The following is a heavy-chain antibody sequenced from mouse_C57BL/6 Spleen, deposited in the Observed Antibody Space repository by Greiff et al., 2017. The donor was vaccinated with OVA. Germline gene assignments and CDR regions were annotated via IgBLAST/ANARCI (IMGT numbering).Heavy chain of an antibody. CDR2: INSGGSYT. D-gene: IGHD2-2*01. J-gene: IGHJ3*01. V-gene: IGHV5-6*01. CDR3: ARTTMVTTGFAY. CDR1: GFTFSSYG. Sequence: EVLLVESGGDLVKPGGSLKLSCAASGFTFSSYGMSWVRQTPDKRLEWVATINSGGSYTYYTDSVKGRFTITRDNPKNTLYLQMSSLKSEDRALYYCARTTMVTTGFAYWGQGTLVTVSA.